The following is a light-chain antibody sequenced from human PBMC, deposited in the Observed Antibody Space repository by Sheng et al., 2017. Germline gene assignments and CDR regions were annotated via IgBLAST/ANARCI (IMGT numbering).Light chain of an antibody. CDR3: SSYAGSYSYV. CDR1: STDVGGYNY. J-gene: IGLJ1*01. V-gene: IGLV2-8*01. Sequence: QSALTQPPSASGSPGQSVTISCTGTSTDVGGYNYVSWYQQHPGKAPKLMIYEVIKRPSGVPDRFSGSKSGNTASLTVSGLQAEDEADYYCSSYAGSYSYVFGTGTKVTVL. CDR2: EVI.